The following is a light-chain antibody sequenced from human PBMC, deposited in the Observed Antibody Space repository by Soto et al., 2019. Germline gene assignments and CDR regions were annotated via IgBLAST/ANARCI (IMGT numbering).Light chain of an antibody. CDR2: GAS. CDR3: HQLYYYPWT. J-gene: IGKJ4*01. Sequence: DIQLTQSPSFLSASVGDSVTITCRASQGISSYLNWYQQKPGKAPKLLIYGASTLQSGAPLRFSGSGSGTQFALTISSLQPEDFATNYCHQLYYYPWTFGGGTKVDIK. V-gene: IGKV1-9*01. CDR1: QGISSY.